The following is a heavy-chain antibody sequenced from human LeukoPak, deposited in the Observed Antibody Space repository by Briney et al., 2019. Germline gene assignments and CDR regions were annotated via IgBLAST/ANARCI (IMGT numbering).Heavy chain of an antibody. CDR3: ARGGGLDV. CDR2: INHNGNVN. J-gene: IGHJ6*02. Sequence: PGGSLRLSCAASGLTFSSHWMHWARQAPGKGLEWVASINHNGNVNHYVDSVKGRFTISRDNAKNSLYLQMSNLRAEDTAVYFCARGGGLDVWGQGATVTVSS. V-gene: IGHV3-7*03. CDR1: GLTFSSHW. D-gene: IGHD3-16*01.